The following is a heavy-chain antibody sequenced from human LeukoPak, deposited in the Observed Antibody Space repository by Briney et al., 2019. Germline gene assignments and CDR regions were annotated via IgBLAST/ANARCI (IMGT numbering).Heavy chain of an antibody. CDR3: ARNRGSYLFDY. V-gene: IGHV4-38-2*02. CDR1: GYSISSGYY. J-gene: IGHJ4*02. Sequence: SETLSLTCTVSGYSISSGYYWGWIRQPPGKGLEWIGSIYHSGSTNYNPSLKSRVTMSVDTSKNQFSLKLSSVTAADTAVYYCARNRGSYLFDYWGQGTLVTVSS. CDR2: IYHSGST. D-gene: IGHD1-26*01.